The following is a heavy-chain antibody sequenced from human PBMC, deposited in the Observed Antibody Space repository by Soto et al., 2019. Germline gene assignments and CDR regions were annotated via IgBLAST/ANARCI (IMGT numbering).Heavy chain of an antibody. Sequence: SETLSLTCAVYGGSLSGYYLSWIRQSPGKGLEWIGQINHSGSANYHPSLKSRVTIFLHTSGNEFSLELSSVTAADTSVYYCARGGYYDNVWGKLSHYGLDKWGQGTSVTVSS. CDR3: ARGGYYDNVWGKLSHYGLDK. D-gene: IGHD3-16*01. V-gene: IGHV4-34*01. CDR2: INHSGSA. J-gene: IGHJ6*02. CDR1: GGSLSGYY.